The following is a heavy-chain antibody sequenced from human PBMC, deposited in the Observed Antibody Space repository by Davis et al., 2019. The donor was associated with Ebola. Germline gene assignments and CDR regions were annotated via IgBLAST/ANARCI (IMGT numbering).Heavy chain of an antibody. CDR3: ARDPPYDQGYDY. Sequence: QTLSLTCAISGDSVSSHTAAWNWIRQSPSRGLEWLGRTYYRSKWFVDYAVSVKSRMTINSDTSKNQFSLQLSSVTPEDTAVYYCARDPPYDQGYDYWGQGTLVTVSS. CDR2: TYYRSKWFV. D-gene: IGHD3-22*01. J-gene: IGHJ4*02. V-gene: IGHV6-1*01. CDR1: GDSVSSHTAA.